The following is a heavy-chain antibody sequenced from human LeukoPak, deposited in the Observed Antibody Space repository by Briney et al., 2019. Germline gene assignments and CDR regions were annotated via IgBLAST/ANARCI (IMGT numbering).Heavy chain of an antibody. D-gene: IGHD2-2*01. J-gene: IGHJ4*02. CDR2: IYWDDDK. CDR3: AHMPSCYCGFDY. V-gene: IGHV2-5*02. CDR1: GLSRRTSGVG. Sequence: ESGPTLVKPTQTLTLTCTFSGLSRRTSGVGVGWIRQPPGKVLEWLALIYWDDDKRYSPSLKSRLTITKDTSKNQVVLTMTNMDPVDTATYYCAHMPSCYCGFDYWGQGTLVTVSS.